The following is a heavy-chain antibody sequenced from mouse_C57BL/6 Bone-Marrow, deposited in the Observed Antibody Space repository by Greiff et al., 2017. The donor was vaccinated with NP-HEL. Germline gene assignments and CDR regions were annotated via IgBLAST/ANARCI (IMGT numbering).Heavy chain of an antibody. CDR3: ARWDDYDWFAY. J-gene: IGHJ3*01. V-gene: IGHV1-81*01. CDR1: GYTFTSYG. CDR2: IYPRSGNT. Sequence: VQLQESGAELARPGASVKLSCKASGYTFTSYGISWVKQRTGQGLEWIGEIYPRSGNTYYNEKFKGKATLTADKSSSTAYMELRSLTSEDSAVDVWARWDDYDWFAYWGQGTLVTVSA. D-gene: IGHD2-4*01.